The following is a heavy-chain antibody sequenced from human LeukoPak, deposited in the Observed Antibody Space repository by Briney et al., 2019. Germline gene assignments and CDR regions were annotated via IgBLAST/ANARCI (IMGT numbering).Heavy chain of an antibody. CDR1: GYTFTGYY. J-gene: IGHJ3*02. CDR3: AGDLRGAAGSKGDTFDI. D-gene: IGHD6-13*01. Sequence: ASVKVSCKASGYTFTGYYMHWVRQAPGQGLEWMGWINPNSGGTNYAQKFQGRVTMTRDTSISTAYMELSRLRSDDTAVYYCAGDLRGAAGSKGDTFDIWGQGTMVTVSS. V-gene: IGHV1-2*02. CDR2: INPNSGGT.